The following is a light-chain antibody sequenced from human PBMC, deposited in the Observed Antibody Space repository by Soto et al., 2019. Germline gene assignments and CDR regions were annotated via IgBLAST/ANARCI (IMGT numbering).Light chain of an antibody. Sequence: EIVMTQSPATLSVSPGERATLSCRASQSVSNNLASYQQTPGQTPRLLIYGASTRATGIPVRFSGSGSGTAFTLTISSLQSEDFAVYYCQQYNNWPPVTFGQGTKLEIK. J-gene: IGKJ2*01. CDR3: QQYNNWPPVT. V-gene: IGKV3-15*01. CDR2: GAS. CDR1: QSVSNN.